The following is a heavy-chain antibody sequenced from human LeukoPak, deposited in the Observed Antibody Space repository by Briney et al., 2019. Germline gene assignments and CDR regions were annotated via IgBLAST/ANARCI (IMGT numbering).Heavy chain of an antibody. V-gene: IGHV1-18*01. Sequence: ASVTVSCKASGYTFTSYGISWVRQAPGQGLEWMGWISAYSGNTNYAQKLQGRVTMTTDTSTSTAYMELRSLRSDDTAVYYCARDHEGYCSSTSCYASDYWGQGTLVTVSS. J-gene: IGHJ4*02. D-gene: IGHD2-2*01. CDR1: GYTFTSYG. CDR3: ARDHEGYCSSTSCYASDY. CDR2: ISAYSGNT.